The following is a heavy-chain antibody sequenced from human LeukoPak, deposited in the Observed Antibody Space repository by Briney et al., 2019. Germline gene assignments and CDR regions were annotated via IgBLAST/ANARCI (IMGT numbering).Heavy chain of an antibody. V-gene: IGHV3-33*01. Sequence: GGSLRLSCAASGFTFSSYGMHWVRQAPGKGLEWVAVIWYDGSNKYYADSVKGRFTISRDNSKNTLYLQMNSLRAEDTAVYYCARDQYYYPGVYDYVWGSYRSYYFDYWGQGTLVTVSS. J-gene: IGHJ4*02. CDR1: GFTFSSYG. D-gene: IGHD3-16*02. CDR3: ARDQYYYPGVYDYVWGSYRSYYFDY. CDR2: IWYDGSNK.